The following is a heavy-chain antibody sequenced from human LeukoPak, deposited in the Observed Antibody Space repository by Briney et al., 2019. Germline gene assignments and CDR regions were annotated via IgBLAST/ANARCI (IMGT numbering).Heavy chain of an antibody. V-gene: IGHV3-11*01. J-gene: IGHJ4*02. Sequence: GGSLRLSCAASGFTFSDYYMSWIRQAPGKGLEWVSYIGSSGTNRYYADSVKGRFTISRDNSKNTLYLQMNSLRAEDTAVYYCAKGTIVVVTAIPDYWGQGTLVTVSS. CDR1: GFTFSDYY. CDR3: AKGTIVVVTAIPDY. CDR2: IGSSGTNR. D-gene: IGHD2-21*02.